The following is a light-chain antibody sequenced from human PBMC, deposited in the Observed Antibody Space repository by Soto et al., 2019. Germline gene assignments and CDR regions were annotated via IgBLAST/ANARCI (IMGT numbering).Light chain of an antibody. CDR1: SSDVGGYNY. Sequence: QSALTQPASVSGSPGQSITICCTGTSSDVGGYNYVSWYQQHPGKAPKLMIYDVSNRPSGVSNRFSGSKSDNTASLTISGLQAEDEADYYCSSYTSTNSLVVFGGGTKLTVL. J-gene: IGLJ2*01. CDR2: DVS. V-gene: IGLV2-14*03. CDR3: SSYTSTNSLVV.